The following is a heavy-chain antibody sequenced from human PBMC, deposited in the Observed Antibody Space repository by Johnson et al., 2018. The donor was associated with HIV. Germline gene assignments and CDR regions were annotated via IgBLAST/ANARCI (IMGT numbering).Heavy chain of an antibody. CDR2: ISYAGSNQ. V-gene: IGHV3-30*18. D-gene: IGHD5-18*01. CDR3: AKEVPVYSYGYYDAFDI. J-gene: IGHJ3*02. CDR1: GFTFSNAW. Sequence: QVQLVESGGGLVKPGGSLRLSCAASGFTFSNAWMNWVRQAPGKGLEWVAVISYAGSNQYYADSVKGRFSISRDNSKNTLDLQMNSLRAEDTAVYYCAKEVPVYSYGYYDAFDIWGQGTMVTVSS.